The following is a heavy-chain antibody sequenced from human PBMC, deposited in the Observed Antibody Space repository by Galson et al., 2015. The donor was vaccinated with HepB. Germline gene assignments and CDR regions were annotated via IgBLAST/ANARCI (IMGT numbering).Heavy chain of an antibody. CDR3: ASEYSTSWNYHFDY. V-gene: IGHV3-33*08. J-gene: IGHJ4*02. Sequence: SLRLSCAASGLTLSSFGMHWVRQAPGKGLEWVAVIWYDGTNKYYADSVKSRFTISRDNSKNTLYLQMNSLRAEDTAVYYCASEYSTSWNYHFDYWGQGTLVTVSS. CDR2: IWYDGTNK. D-gene: IGHD6-13*01. CDR1: GLTLSSFG.